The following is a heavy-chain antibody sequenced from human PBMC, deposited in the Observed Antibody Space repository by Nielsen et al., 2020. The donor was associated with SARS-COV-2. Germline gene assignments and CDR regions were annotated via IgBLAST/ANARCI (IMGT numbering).Heavy chain of an antibody. Sequence: RQVPGKGLEWIGEISLGGSTKYNSSLKSRVTISPDTSRNQFSLKLTSVTAADTAVYFCARGSRRGGFLEWPNLGPRDAPYYMDVWGKGTMVTVSS. CDR3: ARGSRRGGFLEWPNLGPRDAPYYMDV. J-gene: IGHJ6*03. D-gene: IGHD3-3*01. CDR2: ISLGGST. V-gene: IGHV4-34*01.